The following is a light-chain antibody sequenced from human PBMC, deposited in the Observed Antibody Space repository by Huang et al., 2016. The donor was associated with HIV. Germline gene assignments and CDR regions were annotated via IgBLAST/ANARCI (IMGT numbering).Light chain of an antibody. Sequence: DIVMTQSPGSLAVSLGERATLNCRASQSVFSTATNKDYLAWFQQKPGQPPKLLIFWAATREVGVPYRFSGSGSGTDFTLTIGSLEAEDVAIYYCQQYYGSPQTFGRGTRVEVK. CDR1: QSVFSTATNKDY. CDR3: QQYYGSPQT. J-gene: IGKJ4*02. V-gene: IGKV4-1*01. CDR2: WAA.